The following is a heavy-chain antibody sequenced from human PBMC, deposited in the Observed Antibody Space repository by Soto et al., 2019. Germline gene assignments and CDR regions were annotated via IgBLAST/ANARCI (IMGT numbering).Heavy chain of an antibody. V-gene: IGHV4-4*02. J-gene: IGHJ4*02. D-gene: IGHD3-22*01. CDR2: IFHSGST. CDR1: GGSISSSNW. CDR3: ASVIGFPYSSDYYYMDWVYYFDY. Sequence: QVQLQESGPGLVKPSGTLSLTCAVSGGSISSSNWWGWVRQPPGKGRGWIGEIFHSGSTNYNPSLKSRVTISVDKSKNQFSLKLSSVTAADTAVYYCASVIGFPYSSDYYYMDWVYYFDYWGQGTLVTVSS.